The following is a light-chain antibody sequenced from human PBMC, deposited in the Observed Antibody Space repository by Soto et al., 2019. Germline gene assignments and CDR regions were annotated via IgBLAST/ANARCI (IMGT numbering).Light chain of an antibody. CDR1: TSNIGDHS. V-gene: IGLV1-47*01. J-gene: IGLJ2*01. CDR3: ATWDDSLSGVV. CDR2: RNN. Sequence: QSVLSQSPSASGTPGQRVTISCSGSTSNIGDHSVSWYQHIPGTAPKLLIFRNNLRPSGVPDRFSGSKPGTSPSLAISGLRSEDEADYYCATWDDSLSGVVFGGGTKLTVL.